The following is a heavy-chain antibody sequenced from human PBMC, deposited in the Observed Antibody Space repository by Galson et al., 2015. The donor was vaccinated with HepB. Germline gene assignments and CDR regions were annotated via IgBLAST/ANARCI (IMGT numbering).Heavy chain of an antibody. J-gene: IGHJ5*02. CDR3: AKDVSGNSGA. CDR1: GFTFSSYG. CDR2: IRYDGSNK. Sequence: SLRLSCAASGFTFSSYGMHWVRQAPGKGLEWVAFIRYDGSNKYYADSVKGRYTISRDNSKNTLFLQMNSLRAEDTALYYCAKDVSGNSGAWGQGTLVTVSS. V-gene: IGHV3-30*02. D-gene: IGHD4-23*01.